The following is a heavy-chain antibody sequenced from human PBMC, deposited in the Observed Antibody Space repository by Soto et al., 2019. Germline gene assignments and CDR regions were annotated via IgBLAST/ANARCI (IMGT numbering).Heavy chain of an antibody. CDR3: ARDDLRFSLTVMGNY. CDR1: GYTFTDHY. J-gene: IGHJ4*02. V-gene: IGHV1-46*01. D-gene: IGHD5-18*01. Sequence: QVQLVQSGAEVKKPGASVKVSCKASGYTFTDHYIHWVRQAPGLGLEWMGMISPSGDPIIYSQKFQGRVTMTGETSTSTVYMELSRLRSEDTAVYFCARDDLRFSLTVMGNYWGQGTLVTVSS. CDR2: ISPSGDPI.